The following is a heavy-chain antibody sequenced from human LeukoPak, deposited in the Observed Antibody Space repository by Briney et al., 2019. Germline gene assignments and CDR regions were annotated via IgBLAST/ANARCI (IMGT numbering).Heavy chain of an antibody. CDR2: IWYDGSNK. J-gene: IGHJ6*03. V-gene: IGHV3-33*01. Sequence: GGSLRLSCAASGFTFSSYGMHWVRQAPGKGLEWVAVIWYDGSNKYYADSVKGRFTISRDNSKNTLYLQMNSLRAEDTAVYYCARVGVVPAAIGGGWYYYMDVWGKGTTVTVSS. CDR3: ARVGVVPAAIGGGWYYYMDV. D-gene: IGHD2-2*02. CDR1: GFTFSSYG.